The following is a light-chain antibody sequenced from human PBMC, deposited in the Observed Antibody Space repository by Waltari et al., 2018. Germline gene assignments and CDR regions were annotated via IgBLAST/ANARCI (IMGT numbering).Light chain of an antibody. V-gene: IGLV2-14*01. CDR2: DVS. CDR1: SSDVGGYNF. Sequence: QSALTQPASVSGSPGQSITISCSGTSSDVGGYNFVSWHQQHPGKAPKLMIYDVSNRPSGFSHRFSCSKSGNTASLTISGLQAEDEADYYCSSYTSGKWVFGTGTKVTVL. CDR3: SSYTSGKWV. J-gene: IGLJ1*01.